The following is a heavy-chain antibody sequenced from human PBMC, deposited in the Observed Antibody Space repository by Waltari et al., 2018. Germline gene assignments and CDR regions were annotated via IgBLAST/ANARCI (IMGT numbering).Heavy chain of an antibody. D-gene: IGHD3-10*01. J-gene: IGHJ3*02. Sequence: QITLKESGPTLVKPTQTLTLTCTFPGFSLSTSGVGVGWLRQPPGTALEWLALIYWNDDKRYSPSLKSRLTTTTDTSKNQVVLTITDMDPVDTATYYCAHRRYYYGSGSYYNGAFDIWGQGTMVTVSS. CDR1: GFSLSTSGVG. CDR3: AHRRYYYGSGSYYNGAFDI. CDR2: IYWNDDK. V-gene: IGHV2-5*01.